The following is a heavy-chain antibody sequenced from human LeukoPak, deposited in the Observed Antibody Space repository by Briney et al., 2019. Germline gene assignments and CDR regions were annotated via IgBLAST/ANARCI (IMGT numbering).Heavy chain of an antibody. J-gene: IGHJ4*02. Sequence: GGSLRLSCAASGFTFSSYSMNWVRQAPGKGLEWVSTISSSSSYIYYADSVKGRFTISRDNAKNSLYLQMNSLRAEDTALYCCAKGYRQQLVGDYFDYWGQGTLVTVSS. V-gene: IGHV3-21*04. CDR1: GFTFSSYS. CDR2: ISSSSSYI. D-gene: IGHD6-13*01. CDR3: AKGYRQQLVGDYFDY.